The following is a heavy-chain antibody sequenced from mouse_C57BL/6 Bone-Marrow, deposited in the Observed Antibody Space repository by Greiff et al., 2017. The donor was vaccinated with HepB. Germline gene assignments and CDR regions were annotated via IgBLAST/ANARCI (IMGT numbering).Heavy chain of an antibody. CDR2: IYPGGGYT. D-gene: IGHD1-1*01. CDR1: GYTFTNYW. CDR3: AREDYYGSNDY. J-gene: IGHJ2*01. V-gene: IGHV1-63*01. Sequence: QVQLQQSGAELVRPGTSVKMFCKASGYTFTNYWIGWAKQRPGHGLEWIGDIYPGGGYTNYNEKFKGKATLTADKSSSTAYMQFSSLTSEDSAIYYCAREDYYGSNDYWGQGTTLTCSS.